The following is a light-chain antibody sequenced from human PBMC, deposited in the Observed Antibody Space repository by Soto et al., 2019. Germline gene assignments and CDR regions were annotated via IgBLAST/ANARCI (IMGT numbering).Light chain of an antibody. CDR2: GAS. Sequence: DIVLTQSPGTLSLSPGERAALSCRASQSVSSSYLAWYQQKPGQAPRLLIYGASIRATGIPDRFSGSGSGTHFTLTISRLEHADFAVYYCQQYANSPLIFGGGTKVEIK. CDR1: QSVSSSY. J-gene: IGKJ4*01. CDR3: QQYANSPLI. V-gene: IGKV3-20*01.